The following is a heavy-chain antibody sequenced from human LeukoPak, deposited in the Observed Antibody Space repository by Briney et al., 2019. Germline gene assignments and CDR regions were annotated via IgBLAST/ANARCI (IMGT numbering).Heavy chain of an antibody. V-gene: IGHV5-51*01. CDR3: ARSTSGSFDS. J-gene: IGHJ4*02. CDR1: GYSFTDYW. Sequence: GESLKISCKASGYSFTDYWIGWVRQMPGKGLEWMAIIYPGDSDSRYTYSPSFQGQVTISADKSISTAYLQWSSLKASDTAMYYCARSTSGSFDSWGQGTSVTVSS. D-gene: IGHD3-10*01. CDR2: IYPGDSDS.